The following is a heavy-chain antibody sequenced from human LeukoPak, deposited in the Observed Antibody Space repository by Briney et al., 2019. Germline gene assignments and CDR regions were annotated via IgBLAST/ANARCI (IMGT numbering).Heavy chain of an antibody. D-gene: IGHD2-2*01. CDR1: GFTLSSYE. V-gene: IGHV3-23*01. CDR2: IDYSGGDT. Sequence: PGGSLRLSCTASGFTLSSYEMSWIRQAPGKGLEWVSSIDYSGGDTHYADSVKGRFTISRDNSKNTLYLQLSSLRGDDTAVYYCAKSFRSTSLDYWGQGTLVTVSS. CDR3: AKSFRSTSLDY. J-gene: IGHJ4*02.